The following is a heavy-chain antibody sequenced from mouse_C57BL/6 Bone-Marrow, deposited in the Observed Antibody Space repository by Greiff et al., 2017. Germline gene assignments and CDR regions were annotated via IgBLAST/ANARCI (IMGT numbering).Heavy chain of an antibody. Sequence: QVQLQQPGAELVKPGASVKLSCKASGYTFTSYWMHWVKQRPGQGLEWIGMIHPNSGSTNYNEKFKSKATLTVDKSSSTACMQLSSLTSEDSAVYYCARGYGSRLFAYWGQGTLVTVSA. V-gene: IGHV1-64*01. CDR1: GYTFTSYW. CDR2: IHPNSGST. D-gene: IGHD1-1*01. CDR3: ARGYGSRLFAY. J-gene: IGHJ3*01.